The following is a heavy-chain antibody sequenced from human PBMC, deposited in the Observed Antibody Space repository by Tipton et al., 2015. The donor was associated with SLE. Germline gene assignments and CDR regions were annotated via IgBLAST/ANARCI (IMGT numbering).Heavy chain of an antibody. J-gene: IGHJ4*02. V-gene: IGHV4-61*09. CDR1: GGSISSGSYY. CDR3: ARDDSGSPDY. CDR2: IYTSGST. D-gene: IGHD1-26*01. Sequence: TLSLTCTVSGGSISSGSYYWSWIRQPAGKGLEWIGYIYTSGSTNYNPSLKSRVTISVDTSKNQFSLKLSSVTAADTAVYYCARDDSGSPDYWGQGTLVTVSS.